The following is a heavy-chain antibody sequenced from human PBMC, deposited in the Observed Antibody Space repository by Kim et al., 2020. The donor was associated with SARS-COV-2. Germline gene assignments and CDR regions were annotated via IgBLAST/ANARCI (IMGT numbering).Heavy chain of an antibody. Sequence: VKGRVTISRDNAKNSLYLQMNSLRAEDTALYYCAKQPYDSLTDHYWYFDLWGRGTLVTVSS. V-gene: IGHV3-9*01. J-gene: IGHJ2*01. CDR3: AKQPYDSLTDHYWYFDL. D-gene: IGHD3-9*01.